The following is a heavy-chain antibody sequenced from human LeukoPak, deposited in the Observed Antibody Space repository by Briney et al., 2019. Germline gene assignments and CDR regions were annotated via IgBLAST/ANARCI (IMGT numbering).Heavy chain of an antibody. J-gene: IGHJ3*01. Sequence: SETLSLTCTVSGGSISSYYWSWIRQPAGKGLEWIGRIYTSGSTNYNPSLKSRVTMSVDTSKNQFSLKLSSVTAADTAVYFCARDTIRTDEPSFDVWGQGTMVTVSS. CDR3: ARDTIRTDEPSFDV. CDR2: IYTSGST. V-gene: IGHV4-4*07. CDR1: GGSISSYY. D-gene: IGHD3-3*01.